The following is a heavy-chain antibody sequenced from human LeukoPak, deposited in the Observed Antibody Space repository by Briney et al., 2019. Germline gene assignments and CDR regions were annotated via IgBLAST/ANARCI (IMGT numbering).Heavy chain of an antibody. CDR3: ARNHYYGSGTYYNYDC. J-gene: IGHJ4*02. CDR2: ISSSSRDI. V-gene: IGHV3-21*01. Sequence: PGGSLRLSCAASGFTFSRYPMNWVRQAPGKGLEWVSSISSSSRDIYYADSVKGRFTISRDNAKNSLYLQMNSLRAEDTAVYYCARNHYYGSGTYYNYDCWGQGTLVTVSS. CDR1: GFTFSRYP. D-gene: IGHD3-10*01.